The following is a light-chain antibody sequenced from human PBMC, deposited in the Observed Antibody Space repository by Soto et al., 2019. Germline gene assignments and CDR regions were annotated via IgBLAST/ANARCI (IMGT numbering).Light chain of an antibody. CDR2: LGS. CDR3: MQALQKPST. CDR1: QSLLHTNGINY. J-gene: IGKJ1*01. V-gene: IGKV2-28*01. Sequence: VVVTQSPLSLPVTPGEPASMSCRASQSLLHTNGINYLHWYLQKPGQSPQLLIYLGSHRASGVPDRFSGSGSGTEYTLRISRVEAEDVGIYYCMQALQKPSTFGQGTQVDIK.